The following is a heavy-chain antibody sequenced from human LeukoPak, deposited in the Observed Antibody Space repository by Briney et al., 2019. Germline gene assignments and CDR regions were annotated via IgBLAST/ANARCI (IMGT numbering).Heavy chain of an antibody. V-gene: IGHV3-23*01. Sequence: GGSLRLSRAASGFTFSKYALTWVRQAPGQGLECVSVISGSGDYTYYADFVKGRFTISRDNSKNTLYLQMNSLRDKDMAVYYCAKNLPYLDNPAYRSWPLDFWGQGTLVTVSS. CDR3: AKNLPYLDNPAYRSWPLDF. CDR2: ISGSGDYT. D-gene: IGHD3-16*02. CDR1: GFTFSKYA. J-gene: IGHJ4*02.